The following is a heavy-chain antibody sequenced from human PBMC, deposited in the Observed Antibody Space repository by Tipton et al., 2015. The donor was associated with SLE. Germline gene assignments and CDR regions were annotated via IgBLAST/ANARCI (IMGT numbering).Heavy chain of an antibody. V-gene: IGHV3-7*01. CDR2: IRQDGGER. CDR3: ARDATTVVTPDYFDY. CDR1: GFNFSNYW. Sequence: GSLRLSCAASGFNFSNYWMSWVRQAPGKGLEWVANIRQDGGERFYVDSVKGRFTISRDNAKNSLYLQMNSLRAEDTAVYYCARDATTVVTPDYFDYWGQGTLVTVSS. J-gene: IGHJ4*02. D-gene: IGHD4-23*01.